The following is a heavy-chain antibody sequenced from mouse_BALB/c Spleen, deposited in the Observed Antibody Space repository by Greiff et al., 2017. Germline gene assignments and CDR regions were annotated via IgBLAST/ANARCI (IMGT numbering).Heavy chain of an antibody. J-gene: IGHJ2*01. CDR1: GYSITSGYY. CDR3: ARYYYGSSWVYFDY. D-gene: IGHD1-1*01. V-gene: IGHV3-6*02. Sequence: EVQLQESGPGLVKPSQSLSLTCSVTGYSITSGYYWNWIRQFPGNKLEWMGYISYDGSNNYNPSLKNRISITRDTSKNQFFLKLNSVTTEDTATYYCARYYYGSSWVYFDYWGQGTTLTVSS. CDR2: ISYDGSN.